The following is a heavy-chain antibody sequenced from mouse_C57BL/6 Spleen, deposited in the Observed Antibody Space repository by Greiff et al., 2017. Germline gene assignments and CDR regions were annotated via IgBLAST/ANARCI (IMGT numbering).Heavy chain of an antibody. Sequence: QVQLQQSGAELVRPGTSVKVSCKASGYAFTNYLIEWVKQRPGQGLEWIGVINPGSGGTNYNEKVKGKATLTADKSSSTAYMQLSSLTSEDSAVYFCARLREYYAMDYWGQGTSVTGSS. CDR2: INPGSGGT. V-gene: IGHV1-54*01. CDR1: GYAFTNYL. D-gene: IGHD1-1*01. J-gene: IGHJ4*01. CDR3: ARLREYYAMDY.